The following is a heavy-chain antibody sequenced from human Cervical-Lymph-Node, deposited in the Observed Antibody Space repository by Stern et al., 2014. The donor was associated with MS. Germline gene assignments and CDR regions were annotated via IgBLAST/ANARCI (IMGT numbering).Heavy chain of an antibody. CDR1: GSTFSSYD. J-gene: IGHJ2*01. CDR3: AREVEDSRSSGWHFDL. V-gene: IGHV3-13*01. CDR2: IGSGGDT. D-gene: IGHD6-6*01. Sequence: EMQLVESGGVLVQPGGSLRLSCAASGSTFSSYDMHWVRHATGKRLEWVSAIGSGGDTYYSGSVKGRFTISRENAKNSLYLQMNSLRAGDTAVYYCAREVEDSRSSGWHFDLWGRGTLVTVSS.